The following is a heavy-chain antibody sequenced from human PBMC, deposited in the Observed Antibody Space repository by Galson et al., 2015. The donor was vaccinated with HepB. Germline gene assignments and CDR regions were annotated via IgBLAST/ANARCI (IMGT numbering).Heavy chain of an antibody. CDR3: ARSGWLGNWYFNL. V-gene: IGHV6-1*01. CDR1: GDSVSSSSVQ. CDR2: TGFRSKWYS. J-gene: IGHJ2*01. Sequence: CAISGDSVSSSSVQWNWIRQSPSRGLEWLGTTGFRSKWYSDYAVSVKSRITINADTSKNQFSLQLNSVTPEDTAVYYCARSGWLGNWYFNLWGRGTLVTVSS. D-gene: IGHD6-19*01.